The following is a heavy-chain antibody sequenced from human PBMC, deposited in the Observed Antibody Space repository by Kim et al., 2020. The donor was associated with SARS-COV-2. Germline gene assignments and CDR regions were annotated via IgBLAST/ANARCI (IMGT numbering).Heavy chain of an antibody. Sequence: VKGRFTSSRDNSKNTVDLQMNILRAEDTAVYYCARDRDGYSYGSSGMDVWGQGTTVTVSS. J-gene: IGHJ6*02. V-gene: IGHV3-30*07. D-gene: IGHD5-18*01. CDR3: ARDRDGYSYGSSGMDV.